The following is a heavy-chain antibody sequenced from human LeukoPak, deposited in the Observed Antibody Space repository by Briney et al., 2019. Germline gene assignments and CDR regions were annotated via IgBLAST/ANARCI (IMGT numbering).Heavy chain of an antibody. CDR2: ISYDGSNK. CDR1: GFTFSSYG. Sequence: PGGSLRLSCAAPGFTFSSYGMHWVRQAPGKGLEWVAVISYDGSNKYYADSVKGRFTISRDNSKNTLYLQMNSLRAEDTAVYYCAKDRIAAGLDYWGQGTLVTVSS. V-gene: IGHV3-30*18. D-gene: IGHD6-6*01. J-gene: IGHJ4*02. CDR3: AKDRIAAGLDY.